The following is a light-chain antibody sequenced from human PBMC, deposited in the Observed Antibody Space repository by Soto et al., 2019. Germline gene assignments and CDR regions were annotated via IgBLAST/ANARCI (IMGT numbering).Light chain of an antibody. V-gene: IGKV1-5*03. J-gene: IGKJ1*01. CDR2: KAS. CDR1: QSISSW. CDR3: QQYNSYPWT. Sequence: DIQMTQSPSTLSASVGDRVTITCRASQSISSWLAWYQQEPGKAPKLLIYKASTLESGVPSNFSGSGSGTEFTLTINSLQPEDFATYYCQQYNSYPWTFGQGTKVDVK.